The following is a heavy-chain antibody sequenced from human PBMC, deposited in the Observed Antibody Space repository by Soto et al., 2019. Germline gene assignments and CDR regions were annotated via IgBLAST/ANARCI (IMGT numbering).Heavy chain of an antibody. CDR3: AREVSPDCSGGACLDGFDI. Sequence: SETLSLTCAVYGGSFSGYFWSWIRQPPGKGLEWIGEINHSESTNYSPSLKSRVTISVDRSKNQFSLKLSSVTAADTAVYYCAREVSPDCSGGACLDGFDIWGQGTMVTVSS. J-gene: IGHJ3*02. V-gene: IGHV4-34*01. D-gene: IGHD2-15*01. CDR2: INHSEST. CDR1: GGSFSGYF.